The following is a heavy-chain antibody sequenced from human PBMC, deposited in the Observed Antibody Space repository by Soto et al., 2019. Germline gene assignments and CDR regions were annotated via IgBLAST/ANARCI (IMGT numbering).Heavy chain of an antibody. Sequence: EVQLVESGGGLVQPGGSLRLSCAASGFTFSPFWMHWVRQAPGKGLEWVSHMNADGSRTVYADSVKGRFTISRDNAKNTLYLQMNSLRAEHTAVYSCVTDRGNPDSFDIWGQGTMVTVSS. CDR3: VTDRGNPDSFDI. CDR1: GFTFSPFW. D-gene: IGHD3-10*01. J-gene: IGHJ3*02. V-gene: IGHV3-74*01. CDR2: MNADGSRT.